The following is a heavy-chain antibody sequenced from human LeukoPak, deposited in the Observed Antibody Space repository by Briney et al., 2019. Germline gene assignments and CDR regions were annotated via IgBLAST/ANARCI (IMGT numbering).Heavy chain of an antibody. CDR2: IYHSGST. Sequence: PSETLSLTCTVSGYSISSGYYWGWIRQPPGKGLEWIGSIYHSGSTYYNPSLKSRVTISVDTSKNQFSLKLSSVTAADTAVYYCAREGGNSSPPIWGQGTMVTVSS. D-gene: IGHD6-13*01. CDR3: AREGGNSSPPI. V-gene: IGHV4-38-2*02. J-gene: IGHJ3*02. CDR1: GYSISSGYY.